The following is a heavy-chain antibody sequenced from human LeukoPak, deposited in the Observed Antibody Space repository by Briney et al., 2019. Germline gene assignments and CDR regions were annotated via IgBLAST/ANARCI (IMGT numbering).Heavy chain of an antibody. CDR1: GFTFSNAW. Sequence: GGSLRLSCAASGFTFSNAWMSWVRQAPGKGLEWVGRIKSKTDGGTTDYAAPVKGRFTISRDDSKNTLYLQMNSLKTEDTAVYYCTTVASSSSPASVCYYYYMDVWGKGTTVTVSS. CDR2: IKSKTDGGTT. D-gene: IGHD6-6*01. CDR3: TTVASSSSPASVCYYYYMDV. V-gene: IGHV3-15*01. J-gene: IGHJ6*03.